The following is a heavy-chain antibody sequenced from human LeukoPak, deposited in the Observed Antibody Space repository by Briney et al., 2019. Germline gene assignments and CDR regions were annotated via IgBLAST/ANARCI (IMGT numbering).Heavy chain of an antibody. Sequence: GSSVTVSCTASGGTFSIYAISWVRQAPGQGLEWMGGIIPIFGTANYAQKFQGRVTITADESTSTAYMELSSLRSEDTAVYYCARRGVTTRRYFDYWGQGTLVTVSS. CDR3: ARRGVTTRRYFDY. J-gene: IGHJ4*02. CDR1: GGTFSIYA. V-gene: IGHV1-69*01. D-gene: IGHD4-17*01. CDR2: IIPIFGTA.